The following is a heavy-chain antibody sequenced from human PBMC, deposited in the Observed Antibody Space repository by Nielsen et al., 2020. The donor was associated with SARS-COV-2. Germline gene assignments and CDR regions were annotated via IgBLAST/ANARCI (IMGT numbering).Heavy chain of an antibody. Sequence: GGSLRLSCAASGFTFSSYSMNWVRQAPGKGLEWVSYISSSSSTIYYADSVKGRFTISRDNAKNSLYLQMNSLRDEDTAVYYCARMYRSGSYSLAHYYYGMDVWGQGTTVTVSS. V-gene: IGHV3-48*02. J-gene: IGHJ6*02. CDR3: ARMYRSGSYSLAHYYYGMDV. D-gene: IGHD3-10*01. CDR2: ISSSSSTI. CDR1: GFTFSSYS.